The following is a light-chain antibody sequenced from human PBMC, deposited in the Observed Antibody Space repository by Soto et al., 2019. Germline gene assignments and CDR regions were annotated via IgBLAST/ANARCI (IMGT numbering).Light chain of an antibody. V-gene: IGKV3-20*01. CDR3: QQYGDAXPGT. CDR2: CES. J-gene: IGKJ5*01. CDR1: QSVTNSH. Sequence: EIVLTQSPGTLSVSPGEIATLSCRAIQSVTNSHLSWYQQRPGLPPRLLIYCESSRATGIPDRFSGSGSGTEFPLTISRMEPEDFAVYFCQQYGDAXPGTFGQGTRLXI.